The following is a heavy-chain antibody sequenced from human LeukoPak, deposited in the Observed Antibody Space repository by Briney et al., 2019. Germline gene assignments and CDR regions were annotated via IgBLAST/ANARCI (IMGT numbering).Heavy chain of an antibody. V-gene: IGHV3-30*04. D-gene: IGHD1-14*01. CDR3: ARDHLRRAGGAGSYYYYYYYMDV. J-gene: IGHJ6*03. CDR2: ISYDGSNK. Sequence: PGRSLRLSCAASGFTFSSYAMHWVRQAPGKGLEWVAVISYDGSNKYYADSVKGRFTISRDNSKNTLYLQMNSLRAEDTAVYYCARDHLRRAGGAGSYYYYYYYMDVWGKGTTVTVSS. CDR1: GFTFSSYA.